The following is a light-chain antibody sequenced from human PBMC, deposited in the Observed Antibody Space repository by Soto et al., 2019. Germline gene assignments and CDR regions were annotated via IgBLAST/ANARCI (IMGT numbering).Light chain of an antibody. Sequence: QSALTQPASVSGSPGQSITISCTGTSSDIGGYNSVSWYQQHPGNAPQLMIYDVAYRPSGISSRFSGSKSGNTASLTISGLQAEDEADYYCSSYTSSRIRVFGGGTQLTVL. CDR1: SSDIGGYNS. J-gene: IGLJ2*01. CDR3: SSYTSSRIRV. CDR2: DVA. V-gene: IGLV2-14*03.